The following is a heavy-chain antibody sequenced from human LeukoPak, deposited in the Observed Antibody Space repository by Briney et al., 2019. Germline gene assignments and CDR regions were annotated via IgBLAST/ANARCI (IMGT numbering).Heavy chain of an antibody. Sequence: GGSLRLSCTASGFSFSTYGMHWVRQAPGKGLEWLAFIRYDGSNKYYADSVQGRFTISRDNSKNTLYLQMNSLRPEDTAVYYCAKDRSTGHLSFPLFDYWGQGTLVTVSS. CDR3: AKDRSTGHLSFPLFDY. J-gene: IGHJ4*02. V-gene: IGHV3-30*02. D-gene: IGHD2-8*02. CDR2: IRYDGSNK. CDR1: GFSFSTYG.